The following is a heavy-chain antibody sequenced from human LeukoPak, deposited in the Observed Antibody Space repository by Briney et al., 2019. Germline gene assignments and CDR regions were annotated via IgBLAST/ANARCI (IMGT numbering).Heavy chain of an antibody. CDR2: ISSSSSYI. CDR3: ARDREEAAFDY. J-gene: IGHJ4*02. Sequence: PGGSLRLSCAASGFTFSSYAMHWVRQAPGKGLEWVSSISSSSSYIYYADSVKGRFTISRDNAKNSLYLQMNSLRAEDTAVYYCARDREEAAFDYWGQGTLVTVSS. V-gene: IGHV3-21*01. CDR1: GFTFSSYA. D-gene: IGHD2-15*01.